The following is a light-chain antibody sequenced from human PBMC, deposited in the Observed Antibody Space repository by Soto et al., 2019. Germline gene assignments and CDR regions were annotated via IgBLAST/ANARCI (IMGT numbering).Light chain of an antibody. CDR2: DVS. V-gene: IGLV2-14*01. J-gene: IGLJ1*01. CDR3: SSYTRSSLYV. CDR1: SSDVGGYNY. Sequence: QPASVSGSPGQSITISCTGTSSDVGGYNYVSWYQQHPGKAPKLMIYDVSNRPSGVSNRFSGSKSGNTASLTISGLQAEDEADYYCSSYTRSSLYVFGTGTKVTVL.